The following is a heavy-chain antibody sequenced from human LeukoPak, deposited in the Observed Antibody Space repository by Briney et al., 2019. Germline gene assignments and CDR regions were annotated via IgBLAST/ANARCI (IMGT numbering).Heavy chain of an antibody. Sequence: PGGSLRLSCAASGFTFSSYGMHWVRQAPGKGLEWVAVIWYDGSNKYYADSVKGRFTISRDNSKNTLYLQMNSLRAEDTAVYYCARDLGSYPSLDYWGQGTLVTVSS. J-gene: IGHJ4*02. CDR3: ARDLGSYPSLDY. CDR1: GFTFSSYG. D-gene: IGHD1-26*01. CDR2: IWYDGSNK. V-gene: IGHV3-33*01.